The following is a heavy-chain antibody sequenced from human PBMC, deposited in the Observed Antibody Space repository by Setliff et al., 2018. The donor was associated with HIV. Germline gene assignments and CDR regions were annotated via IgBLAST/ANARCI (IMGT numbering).Heavy chain of an antibody. CDR2: IYYSGST. CDR1: GGSIRSTSFY. CDR3: ARRMDSYYYGSGSPGRVVDI. V-gene: IGHV4-39*01. J-gene: IGHJ3*02. Sequence: SETLSLTCTVSGGSIRSTSFYWGWIRQPPGKGLEWIGSIYYSGSTYYNPSLNSRVTISVDTSKNQFSLKLSSVTAADTSVYYCARRMDSYYYGSGSPGRVVDIWGQGTMVTVSS. D-gene: IGHD3-10*01.